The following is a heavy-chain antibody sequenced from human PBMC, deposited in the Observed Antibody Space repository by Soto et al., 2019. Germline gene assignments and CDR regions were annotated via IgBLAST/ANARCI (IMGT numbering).Heavy chain of an antibody. CDR3: ARQVRSGYYFHDAFDI. J-gene: IGHJ3*02. CDR1: GGSISSSSYY. D-gene: IGHD3-22*01. V-gene: IGHV4-39*01. CDR2: IYYSGST. Sequence: PSETVSLTCTVSGGSISSSSYYWGWIRQPPGKGLEWIGSIYYSGSTYYNPSLKSRVTISVDTSKNQFSLKLSSVTAADTAVYYCARQVRSGYYFHDAFDISGQGTMVTVSS.